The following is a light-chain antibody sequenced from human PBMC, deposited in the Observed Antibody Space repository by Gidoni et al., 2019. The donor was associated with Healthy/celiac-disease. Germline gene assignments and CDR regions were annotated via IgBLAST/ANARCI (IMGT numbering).Light chain of an antibody. CDR3: CSYAGSSTWV. V-gene: IGLV2-23*01. Sequence: SALNQPAPVSWSPGQSITLPCTGTSSDVGSYNLVSWYQQHPGKAPKLMIYEGSKRPSGVSNRFSGSKSGNTASLTISGLQAEDEADYYCCSYAGSSTWVFGGGTKLTVL. J-gene: IGLJ3*02. CDR1: SSDVGSYNL. CDR2: EGS.